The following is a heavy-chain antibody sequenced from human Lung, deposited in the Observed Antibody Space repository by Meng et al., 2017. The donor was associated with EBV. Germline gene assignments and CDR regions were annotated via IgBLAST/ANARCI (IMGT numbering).Heavy chain of an antibody. CDR1: GGSIIIGNW. CDR2: IHHSGRT. D-gene: IGHD2-21*02. Sequence: QLQGSGPGLVDPSGTLSLTCAVSGGSIIIGNWWSWVRQAPGKGLEWIGEIHHSGRTNYNPSLKSRITMSLDKPKNQFSLKLSSVAAADTAVYYCARVGAYCGGDCYHPRWGQGTLVTVSS. CDR3: ARVGAYCGGDCYHPR. J-gene: IGHJ4*02. V-gene: IGHV4-4*02.